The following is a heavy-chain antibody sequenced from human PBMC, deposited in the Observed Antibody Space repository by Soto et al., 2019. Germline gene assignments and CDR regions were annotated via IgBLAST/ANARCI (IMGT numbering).Heavy chain of an antibody. CDR3: AAANYDILTGYYSQEYYFDY. Sequence: SVKVSCKASGFTFTSSAVQWVRQARGQRLEWIGWIVVGSGNTNYAQKFQERVTITRDMSTSTAYMELSSLRSEDTAVYYCAAANYDILTGYYSQEYYFDYWGQGTLVTVSS. CDR2: IVVGSGNT. D-gene: IGHD3-9*01. J-gene: IGHJ4*02. CDR1: GFTFTSSA. V-gene: IGHV1-58*01.